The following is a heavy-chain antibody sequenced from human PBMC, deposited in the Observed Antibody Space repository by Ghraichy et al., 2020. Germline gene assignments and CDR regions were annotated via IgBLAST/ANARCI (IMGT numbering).Heavy chain of an antibody. CDR2: INHSGST. Sequence: SQTLSLTCAVYGGSFSGYYWSWIRQPPGKGLEWIGEINHSGSTNYNPSLKSRVTISVDTSKNQFSLKLSSVTAADTAVYYCARALQDYYDSSGYDYWGQGTLVTVSS. CDR3: ARALQDYYDSSGYDY. D-gene: IGHD3-22*01. V-gene: IGHV4-34*01. CDR1: GGSFSGYY. J-gene: IGHJ4*02.